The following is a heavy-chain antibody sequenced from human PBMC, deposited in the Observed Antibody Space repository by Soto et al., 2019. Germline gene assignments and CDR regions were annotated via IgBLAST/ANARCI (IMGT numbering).Heavy chain of an antibody. D-gene: IGHD1-26*01. CDR2: IYSGGST. Sequence: GGSLRLSCAASGFTVSSNYMSWVRQAPGKGLEWVSVIYSGGSTYYADSVKGRFTISIDNSKNTLYLQMNSLRAEDTAVYYCATTREVGGCFDIWGQGTMVTVSS. CDR1: GFTVSSNY. J-gene: IGHJ3*02. CDR3: ATTREVGGCFDI. V-gene: IGHV3-53*01.